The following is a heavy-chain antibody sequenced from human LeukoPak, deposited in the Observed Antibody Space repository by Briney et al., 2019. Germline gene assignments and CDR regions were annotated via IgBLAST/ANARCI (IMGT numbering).Heavy chain of an antibody. D-gene: IGHD3-22*01. J-gene: IGHJ5*02. Sequence: SETLSLTCAVYGGSFSGYYWSWIRQPPGKGLEWIGEINHSGSTNYNPSLKSRVTISVDKSKNQFSLKLSSVTAADTAVYYCARGLNYYDSSGYSPAWFDPWGQGTLVTVSS. CDR3: ARGLNYYDSSGYSPAWFDP. CDR2: INHSGST. V-gene: IGHV4-34*01. CDR1: GGSFSGYY.